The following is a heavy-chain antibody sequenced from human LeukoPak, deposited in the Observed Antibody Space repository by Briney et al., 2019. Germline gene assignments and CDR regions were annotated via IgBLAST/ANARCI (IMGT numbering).Heavy chain of an antibody. V-gene: IGHV3-53*01. D-gene: IGHD6-13*01. Sequence: GGSLRLSCAASGFTVSSNYMSWVRQAPGKGLEWVSVIYSGGSTYYADSVKGRFTISRDNSKNTLYLQMNSLRAEDTAVYYCARDRRAAAATGYYYYGMDVWGQGTTVTVSS. CDR3: ARDRRAAAATGYYYYGMDV. CDR1: GFTVSSNY. CDR2: IYSGGST. J-gene: IGHJ6*02.